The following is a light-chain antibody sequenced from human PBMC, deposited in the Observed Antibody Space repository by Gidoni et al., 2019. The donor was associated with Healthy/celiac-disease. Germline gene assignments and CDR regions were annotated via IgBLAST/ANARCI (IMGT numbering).Light chain of an antibody. CDR3: QAWDSSPV. V-gene: IGLV3-1*01. CDR1: KLGDKY. CDR2: QAS. J-gene: IGLJ2*01. Sequence: SYELTQPPSVSVSPGQTASITCSGDKLGDKYACWYQQKPGQSPVLVIYQASKRPSGIPERFSGSNSGNTATLTISGTQAMDEADYYCQAWDSSPVFGAGTKLTVL.